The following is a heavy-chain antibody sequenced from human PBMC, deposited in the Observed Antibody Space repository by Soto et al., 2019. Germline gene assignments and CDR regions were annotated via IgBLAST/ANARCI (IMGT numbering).Heavy chain of an antibody. J-gene: IGHJ3*02. CDR1: GGSITSFF. CDR2: ISSSGST. CDR3: ARLAPRDGDPKTVRAFDI. V-gene: IGHV4-59*01. Sequence: QVQLQELGPGLVKPSETLSLTCTVSGGSITSFFWSWIRQPPGKGLEWIAYISSSGSTKYNPSLRSRATISLDTSKNQFSLRSSSGTAADTAVYYCARLAPRDGDPKTVRAFDIWGQGTMVTVSS. D-gene: IGHD1-1*01.